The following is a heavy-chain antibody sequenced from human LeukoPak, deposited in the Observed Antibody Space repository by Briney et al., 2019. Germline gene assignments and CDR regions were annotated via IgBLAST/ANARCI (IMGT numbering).Heavy chain of an antibody. Sequence: QTGGSLRLSRAVSGFNFRAYGLNWVRQAPGKGLEWVAGISDSGDTTYYADSVKGRFTISRDNSENTVDLQMNSLGAEDTAIYYCAKDQIVFGRYFDRFSAFDLWGQGTMVIVSS. CDR2: ISDSGDTT. CDR1: GFNFRAYG. CDR3: AKDQIVFGRYFDRFSAFDL. D-gene: IGHD3-9*01. J-gene: IGHJ3*01. V-gene: IGHV3-23*01.